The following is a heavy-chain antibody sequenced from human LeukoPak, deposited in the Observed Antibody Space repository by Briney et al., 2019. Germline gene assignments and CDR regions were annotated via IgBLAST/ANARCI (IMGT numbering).Heavy chain of an antibody. CDR2: IIPIFGTA. J-gene: IGHJ5*02. CDR3: ARDLKYSSAPDVDKTFDP. Sequence: GASVKVSCKASGGTFSSYAISWVRQAPGQGLEWMGRIIPIFGTANYAQKFQGRVTITTDESTSTAYMELSSLRSEDTAVYYCARDLKYSSAPDVDKTFDPWGQGTLVTVSS. CDR1: GGTFSSYA. D-gene: IGHD6-25*01. V-gene: IGHV1-69*05.